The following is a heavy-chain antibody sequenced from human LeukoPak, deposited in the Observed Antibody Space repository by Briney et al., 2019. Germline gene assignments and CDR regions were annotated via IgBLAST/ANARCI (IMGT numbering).Heavy chain of an antibody. V-gene: IGHV1-18*01. Sequence: ASVKVSCKASGYTFSNYGISWVRQAPGQGLEWVGWIRGDNGNTNYAQKFQGRVIFTRNPSISTAYMELSSLRSQDTAMYDCARGASRSFDHWGQGTPVIVSS. CDR3: ARGASRSFDH. CDR1: GYTFSNYG. J-gene: IGHJ4*02. CDR2: IRGDNGNT.